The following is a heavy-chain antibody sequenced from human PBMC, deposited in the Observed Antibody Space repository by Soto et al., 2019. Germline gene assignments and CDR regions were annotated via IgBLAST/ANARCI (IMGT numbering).Heavy chain of an antibody. D-gene: IGHD3-10*01. CDR1: GFIFSKYG. V-gene: IGHV3-30*18. CDR2: ISYDGSNK. Sequence: SLRLSCAASGFIFSKYGMHWVRQAPGKGLEWVAVISYDGSNKYYAESVKGRFIISRDKSENTLYLQMNSLRAEDTALYYCAKDLGSGKPYYYYGMDVWGQGTTVTVSS. CDR3: AKDLGSGKPYYYYGMDV. J-gene: IGHJ6*02.